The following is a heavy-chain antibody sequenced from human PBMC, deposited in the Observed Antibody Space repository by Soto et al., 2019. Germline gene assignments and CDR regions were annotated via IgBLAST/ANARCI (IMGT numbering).Heavy chain of an antibody. Sequence: PSETLSLTCTVSGGSISNYYWTWVRQPPGKGLEWIGCVYYSGSTNYNPSLESRVTISIDASKNQFSLKMKSVTAADTAVYYCVRDYLLTGFDPWGQGALVTVSS. J-gene: IGHJ5*02. D-gene: IGHD3-9*01. CDR2: VYYSGST. V-gene: IGHV4-59*01. CDR1: GGSISNYY. CDR3: VRDYLLTGFDP.